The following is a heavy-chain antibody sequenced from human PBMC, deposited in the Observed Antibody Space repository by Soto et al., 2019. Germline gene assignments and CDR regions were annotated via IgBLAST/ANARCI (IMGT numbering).Heavy chain of an antibody. CDR1: GFNLSHPW. Sequence: PGGSLRLSCVASGFNLSHPWMTWVRQAAGKGLEWVGRIKSKTDGGTADYAAHVKGRATISRDDSKNTVYLQMNSLKTEDTAAYYCTTGIYYDILTGYHNVAYWGQGALVTVSS. J-gene: IGHJ4*02. V-gene: IGHV3-15*01. CDR3: TTGIYYDILTGYHNVAY. D-gene: IGHD3-9*01. CDR2: IKSKTDGGTA.